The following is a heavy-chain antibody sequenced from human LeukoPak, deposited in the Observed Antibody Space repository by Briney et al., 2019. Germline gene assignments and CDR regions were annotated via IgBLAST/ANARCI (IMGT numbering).Heavy chain of an antibody. CDR2: ISSSSYI. CDR1: GFTFSSYS. CDR3: ARGWSVPIVVVPAAQLFDY. Sequence: GGSLRLSCAASGFTFSSYSMNWVRQAPGKGLEWVSSISSSSYIYYADSVKGRFTISRDNAKNSLYLQMNSLRAEDTAVYYCARGWSVPIVVVPAAQLFDYWGQGTLVTVSS. J-gene: IGHJ4*02. D-gene: IGHD2-2*01. V-gene: IGHV3-21*01.